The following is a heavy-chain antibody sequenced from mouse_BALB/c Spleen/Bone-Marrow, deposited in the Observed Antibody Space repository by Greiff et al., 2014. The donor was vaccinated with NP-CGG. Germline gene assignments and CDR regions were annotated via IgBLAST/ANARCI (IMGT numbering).Heavy chain of an antibody. CDR3: ARGSSWAMDY. CDR2: INPYNDGT. J-gene: IGHJ4*01. V-gene: IGHV1-14*01. Sequence: VQLKESGPGLVKPGAPVKMSCKASGYTFTSYVMHWVKQKPGQGLEWIGYINPYNDGTKYNEKFKGKAILTSDKSSSTAYMELSSLTSEGSAVYYCARGSSWAMDYWGQGTSVTVSS. D-gene: IGHD1-1*01. CDR1: GYTFTSYV.